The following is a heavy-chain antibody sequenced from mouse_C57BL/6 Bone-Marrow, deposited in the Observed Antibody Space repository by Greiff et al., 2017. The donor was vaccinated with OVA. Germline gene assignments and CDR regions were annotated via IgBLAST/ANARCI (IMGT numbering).Heavy chain of an antibody. D-gene: IGHD2-12*01. J-gene: IGHJ4*01. CDR1: GFNIKDDY. Sequence: VQLQQSGAELVRPGASVKLSCTASGFNIKDDYMHWVKQRPEQGLEWIGWIDPENGDTEYASKFQGKATITADTSSNTAYLQRSSLTSEDTAVYYCTTPAYYSVYYAMDYWGQGTSVTVSS. CDR3: TTPAYYSVYYAMDY. V-gene: IGHV14-4*01. CDR2: IDPENGDT.